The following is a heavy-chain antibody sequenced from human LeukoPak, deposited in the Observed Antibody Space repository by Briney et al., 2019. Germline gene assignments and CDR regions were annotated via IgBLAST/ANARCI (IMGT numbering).Heavy chain of an antibody. CDR3: ARDKDDFWSGYWPNWFDP. J-gene: IGHJ5*02. V-gene: IGHV1-69*05. Sequence: EALVKVSCKASGGTFSSYAISWVRQAPGQGLEWMGGIIPIFGTANYAQKFQGRVTITTDEYTSTAYMELSSLRSEDTAVYYCARDKDDFWSGYWPNWFDPWGQGTLVTVSS. CDR1: GGTFSSYA. D-gene: IGHD3-3*01. CDR2: IIPIFGTA.